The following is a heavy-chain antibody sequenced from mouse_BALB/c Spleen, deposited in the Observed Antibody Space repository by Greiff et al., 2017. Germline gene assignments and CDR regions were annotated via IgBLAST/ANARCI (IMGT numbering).Heavy chain of an antibody. D-gene: IGHD2-12*01. J-gene: IGHJ3*01. CDR1: GFTFSSYA. CDR2: ISSGGSYT. V-gene: IGHV5-9-3*01. CDR3: ARQTTGFAY. Sequence: EVHLVESGGGLVKPGGSLKLSCAASGFTFSSYAMSWVRQTPEKRLEWVATISSGGSYTYYPDSVKGRFTISRDNAKNTLYLQMSSLRSEDTAMYYCARQTTGFAYWGQGTLVTVSA.